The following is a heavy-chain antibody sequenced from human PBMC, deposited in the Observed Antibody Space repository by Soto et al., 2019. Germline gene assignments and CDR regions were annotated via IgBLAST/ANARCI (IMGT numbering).Heavy chain of an antibody. CDR2: INPSGGST. Sequence: ASVKVSCKASGYTFTSYYMHWVRQAPGQGLEWMGIINPSGGSTSYAQKFQGRVTMTRDTSTSTVYMELSSLRSEDTAVYYCGRPGVVTMVGGFPPFASWAQGPLVPVSS. V-gene: IGHV1-46*03. D-gene: IGHD3-10*01. J-gene: IGHJ4*02. CDR1: GYTFTSYY. CDR3: GRPGVVTMVGGFPPFAS.